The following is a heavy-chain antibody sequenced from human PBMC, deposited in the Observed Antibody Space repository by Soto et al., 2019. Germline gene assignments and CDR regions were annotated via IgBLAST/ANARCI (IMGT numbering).Heavy chain of an antibody. D-gene: IGHD6-13*01. CDR2: ISYDGSNK. Sequence: LRLSCAASGFTFSSYGMHWVRQAPGKGLEWVAVISYDGSNKYYADSVKGRFTISRDNSKNTLYLQMNSLRAEDTAVYYCAKKYSSSLYFQSDQYYYGMDVWGQGTTVTGSS. CDR3: AKKYSSSLYFQSDQYYYGMDV. CDR1: GFTFSSYG. J-gene: IGHJ6*02. V-gene: IGHV3-30*18.